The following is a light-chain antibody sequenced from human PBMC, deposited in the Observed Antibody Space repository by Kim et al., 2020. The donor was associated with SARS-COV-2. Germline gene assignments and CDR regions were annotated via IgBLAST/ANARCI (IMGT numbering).Light chain of an antibody. CDR3: MIWHSSASQV. V-gene: IGLV5-45*03. J-gene: IGLJ3*02. CDR2: HKSDSDN. CDR1: SAIDVGTFR. Sequence: QPVLTQPSSLSASPGASASLTCTLVSAIDVGTFRIYWYQQKPGSPPHYLLNHKSDSDNHRGPGVPGRISGSKDASANAGILLISGLESEDEADYYCMIWHSSASQVFGGGTQLTVL.